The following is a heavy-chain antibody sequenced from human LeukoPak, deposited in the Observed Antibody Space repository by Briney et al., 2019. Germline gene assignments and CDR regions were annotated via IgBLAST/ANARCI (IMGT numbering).Heavy chain of an antibody. D-gene: IGHD6-6*01. CDR1: GGSISSYY. Sequence: SETLSLTCTVSGGSISSYYWSWIRQPPGKGLEWIGYIYYSGSTNYNPSLKSRVTISVDTSKNQFSLKLSSVTAADTAVHYCARRSSSSEPFDYWGQGTLVTVSS. CDR2: IYYSGST. CDR3: ARRSSSSEPFDY. J-gene: IGHJ4*02. V-gene: IGHV4-59*01.